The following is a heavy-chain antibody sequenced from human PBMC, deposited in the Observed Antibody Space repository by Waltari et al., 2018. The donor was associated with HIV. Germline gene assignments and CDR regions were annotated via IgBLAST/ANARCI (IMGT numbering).Heavy chain of an antibody. Sequence: QVQLQQWGAGLLKPSETLSLTCAVYGGSFSGYYWSWIRQPPGKGLEWIGEINHRGSTNYNPARKSRGTISVDTSKNQFSLKLSSVTAADTAVYYCASCSSTSCPEALYYYGMDVWGQGTTVTVSS. J-gene: IGHJ6*02. CDR2: INHRGST. V-gene: IGHV4-34*01. CDR3: ASCSSTSCPEALYYYGMDV. D-gene: IGHD2-2*01. CDR1: GGSFSGYY.